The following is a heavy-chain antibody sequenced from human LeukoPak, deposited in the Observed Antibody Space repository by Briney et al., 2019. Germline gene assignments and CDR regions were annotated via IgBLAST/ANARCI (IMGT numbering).Heavy chain of an antibody. Sequence: PSQTLSLTCTVSGGSISSGDYYWSWIRQPPGKGLEWIGYIYYSGSTYYNPSLKSRVTISVDTSKNQFSLKLSSVTAADTAVYYCARAVPPTGFTYYYYMDVWGKGTTVTVSS. J-gene: IGHJ6*03. D-gene: IGHD3-9*01. V-gene: IGHV4-30-4*08. CDR3: ARAVPPTGFTYYYYMDV. CDR1: GGSISSGDYY. CDR2: IYYSGST.